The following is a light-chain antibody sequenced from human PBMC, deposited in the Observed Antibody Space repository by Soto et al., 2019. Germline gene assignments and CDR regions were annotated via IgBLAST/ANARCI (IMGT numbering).Light chain of an antibody. Sequence: DIQMTQSPPSLSASVGDRVTSTCRASQSISTNLNWYQVKPGKAPKLLIYAASSLESGVPSRFSGSGSGADFTLTISSLQPEDFATYYCQQSYTTPLFTFGPGTKVDIK. CDR2: AAS. J-gene: IGKJ3*01. V-gene: IGKV1-39*01. CDR3: QQSYTTPLFT. CDR1: QSISTN.